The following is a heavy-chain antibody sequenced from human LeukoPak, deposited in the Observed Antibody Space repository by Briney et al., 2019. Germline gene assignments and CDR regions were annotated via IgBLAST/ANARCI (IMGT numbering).Heavy chain of an antibody. CDR3: ARGREDRELLQRAVNFDY. D-gene: IGHD1-7*01. Sequence: PSETLSLTCTVSGGSISSYYWSWIRQAPGKGLEWIGEINQSGTTNYNPSLKSRLTISVDTSKNQFSLKLSSVTAADTAVYYSARGREDRELLQRAVNFDYWGQGTLVTVSS. CDR1: GGSISSYY. J-gene: IGHJ4*02. V-gene: IGHV4-34*01. CDR2: INQSGTT.